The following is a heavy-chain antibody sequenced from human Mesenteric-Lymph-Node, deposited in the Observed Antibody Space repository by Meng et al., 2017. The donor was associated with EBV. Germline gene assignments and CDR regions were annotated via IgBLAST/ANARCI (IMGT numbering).Heavy chain of an antibody. Sequence: QLQEPGPGLVKPSETLSLTCTVSGGSVSSVIYYWNWIRQPPGKGLEWIGYVYYSGSTKYNPSLKSRVTISVDTSKNQFSLKLTSVTAADTAVYYCARDPYGATDFWGQGTLVTVSS. CDR1: GGSVSSVIYY. D-gene: IGHD4-17*01. CDR2: VYYSGST. J-gene: IGHJ4*02. V-gene: IGHV4-61*01. CDR3: ARDPYGATDF.